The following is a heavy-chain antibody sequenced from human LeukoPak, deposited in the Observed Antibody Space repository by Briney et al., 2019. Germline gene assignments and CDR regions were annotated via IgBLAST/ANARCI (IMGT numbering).Heavy chain of an antibody. D-gene: IGHD2-2*01. J-gene: IGHJ1*01. CDR1: GFTFSSYA. Sequence: GGSLRLSCAASGFTFSSYAMSWVRQAPGKGLEWVSAISGSGGSTYYADSVKGRFTISRDNSKNTLYLQMNSLRAEDTAVYYCARGGRGYCSSTSCQLFQHWGQGTLVTVSS. V-gene: IGHV3-23*01. CDR2: ISGSGGST. CDR3: ARGGRGYCSSTSCQLFQH.